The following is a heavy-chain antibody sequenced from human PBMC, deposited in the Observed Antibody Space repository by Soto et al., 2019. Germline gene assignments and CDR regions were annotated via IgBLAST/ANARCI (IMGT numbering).Heavy chain of an antibody. CDR2: IYYSGST. J-gene: IGHJ4*02. CDR3: ARRGERSSSLFDY. Sequence: QLQLQESGPGLVKPSETLSLTCTVSGGSISSSSYYWGWIRQPPGKGLEWIGSIYYSGSTYDNPSRKSRVTISLDTSKTQFSLKLSSMTAADTAVYYCARRGERSSSLFDYWGQGTLVTVSS. V-gene: IGHV4-39*01. D-gene: IGHD6-13*01. CDR1: GGSISSSSYY.